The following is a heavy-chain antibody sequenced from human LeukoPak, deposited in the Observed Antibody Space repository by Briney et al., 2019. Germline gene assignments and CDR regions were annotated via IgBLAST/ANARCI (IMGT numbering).Heavy chain of an antibody. CDR3: AREIQLWLGRFFDY. V-gene: IGHV4-59*01. CDR2: IFYSGST. Sequence: SETLSLTCTVSGGSISSYYWSWIRQPLGKGLEWIGYIFYSGSTSYNPSLKSRVAISVDTSKNQFSLKLSSVTAADTAVYYCAREIQLWLGRFFDYWGQGTLVTVSS. J-gene: IGHJ4*02. CDR1: GGSISSYY. D-gene: IGHD5-18*01.